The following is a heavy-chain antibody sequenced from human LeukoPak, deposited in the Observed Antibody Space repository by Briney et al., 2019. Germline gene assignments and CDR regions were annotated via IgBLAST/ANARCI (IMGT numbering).Heavy chain of an antibody. Sequence: PGRSLRLSCAASGFTFSSYGMHWVRQAPGKGLEWVAVISYDGSNKYYADSVKCRFTISRDNSKNTLYLQMNSLRAEDTAVYYCAKDKIEYRDYYFDYWGQGTLVTVSS. D-gene: IGHD5-18*01. CDR3: AKDKIEYRDYYFDY. J-gene: IGHJ4*02. CDR2: ISYDGSNK. V-gene: IGHV3-30*18. CDR1: GFTFSSYG.